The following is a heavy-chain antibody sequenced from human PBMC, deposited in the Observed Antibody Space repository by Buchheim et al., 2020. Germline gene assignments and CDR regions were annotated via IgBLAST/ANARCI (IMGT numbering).Heavy chain of an antibody. J-gene: IGHJ4*02. CDR1: GFTFSSYW. CDR2: VNTDGSWT. D-gene: IGHD3-9*01. V-gene: IGHV3-74*01. Sequence: EVRLVESGGGLVQPGGSLRLSCAASGFTFSSYWMHWVRQPPGTGLEWVSRVNTDGSWTIYADSGKGRFTISRDNAKNTLYLQINSLRTDDTAVYYCVRSPPGASTGYHFDSWGQGTL. CDR3: VRSPPGASTGYHFDS.